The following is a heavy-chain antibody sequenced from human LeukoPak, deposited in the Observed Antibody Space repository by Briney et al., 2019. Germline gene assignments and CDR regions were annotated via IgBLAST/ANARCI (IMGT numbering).Heavy chain of an antibody. CDR1: GGSFSAYY. Sequence: SETLSLTCAVYGGSFSAYYWSWIRQPPGKGLEWIGEINHSGSTNYNPSLKSRVTISVDTSKNQFSLKLSSVTAADTAVYYCARAPQSVYGTHWYFDLWGRGTLVTVSS. J-gene: IGHJ2*01. D-gene: IGHD5/OR15-5a*01. CDR2: INHSGST. CDR3: ARAPQSVYGTHWYFDL. V-gene: IGHV4-34*01.